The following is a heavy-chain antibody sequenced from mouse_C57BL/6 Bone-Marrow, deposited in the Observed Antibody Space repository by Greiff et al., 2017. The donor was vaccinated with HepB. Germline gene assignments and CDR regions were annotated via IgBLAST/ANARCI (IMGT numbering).Heavy chain of an antibody. CDR3: ARGSNFPMDY. CDR2: IYPGDGDT. V-gene: IGHV1-82*01. J-gene: IGHJ4*01. D-gene: IGHD2-5*01. CDR1: GYAFSSSW. Sequence: VQLVESGPELVKPGASVKISCKASGYAFSSSWMNWVKQRPGKGLEWIGRIYPGDGDTNYNGKFKGKATLTADKSSSTAYMQLSSLTSEDSAVYFCARGSNFPMDYWGQGTSVTVSS.